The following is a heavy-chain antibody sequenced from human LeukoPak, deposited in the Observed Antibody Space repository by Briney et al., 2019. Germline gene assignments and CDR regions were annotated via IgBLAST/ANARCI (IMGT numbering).Heavy chain of an antibody. CDR3: AKDRISGSSWYQYWFDP. V-gene: IGHV3-30-3*01. CDR2: ISYDGSNK. CDR1: GFTFSSYA. J-gene: IGHJ5*02. Sequence: GGSLRLSCAASGFTFSSYAMHWVRQAPGKGLEWVAVISYDGSNKYYADSVKGRFTISRDNSKNTLSLQMNSLRAEDTAVYYCAKDRISGSSWYQYWFDPWGQGTLVTVSS. D-gene: IGHD6-13*01.